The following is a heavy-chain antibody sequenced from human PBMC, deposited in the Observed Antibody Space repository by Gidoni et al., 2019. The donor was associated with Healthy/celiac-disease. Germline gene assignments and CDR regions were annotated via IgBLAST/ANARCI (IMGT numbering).Heavy chain of an antibody. V-gene: IGHV1-69*04. J-gene: IGHJ4*02. CDR1: GGTFSSYA. Sequence: QVQLVQSGAAVKKPGSSVKVYCKASGGTFSSYAISWVRQAPGQGIEWMGRIIPILGIANYAQKFQGRVTITADKSTSTAYMELSSLRTESTHMSYSRNWSAAVCASVDYWGQGTLVTVSS. CDR3: RNWSAAVCASVDY. D-gene: IGHD1-20*01. CDR2: IIPILGIA.